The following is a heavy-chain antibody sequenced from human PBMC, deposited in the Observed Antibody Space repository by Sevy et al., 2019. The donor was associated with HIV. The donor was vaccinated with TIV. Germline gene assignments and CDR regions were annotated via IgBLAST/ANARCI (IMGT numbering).Heavy chain of an antibody. CDR1: GLTFGDYA. CDR3: TRDHSYYYDSSGYYPFDY. J-gene: IGHJ4*02. CDR2: IRSKAYGGTT. Sequence: GGSLRLSCTASGLTFGDYAMSWFRQAPGKGLEWVGFIRSKAYGGTTEYAASVKGRFTISRDDSKSIAYLQMNSLKTEDTAVYYCTRDHSYYYDSSGYYPFDYWGQGTLVTVSS. V-gene: IGHV3-49*03. D-gene: IGHD3-22*01.